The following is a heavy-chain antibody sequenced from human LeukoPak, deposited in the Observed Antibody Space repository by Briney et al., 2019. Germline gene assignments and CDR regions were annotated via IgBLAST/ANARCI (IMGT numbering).Heavy chain of an antibody. CDR3: TTGESMVGSTIHIRWAD. Sequence: GGSLRLSCAASGFTFSNAWMTWVRQAPGKGLEWVGRIKSKTAGGTIDYAAPVKGRFTISRDDSKNTLYLQMNSLKTEDTAVYCCTTGESMVGSTIHIRWADWGQGTLVTVSS. CDR2: IKSKTAGGTI. V-gene: IGHV3-15*01. D-gene: IGHD1-26*01. CDR1: GFTFSNAW. J-gene: IGHJ4*02.